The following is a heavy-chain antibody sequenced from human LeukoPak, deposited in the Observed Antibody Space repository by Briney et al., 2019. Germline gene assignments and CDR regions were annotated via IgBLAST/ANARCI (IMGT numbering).Heavy chain of an antibody. J-gene: IGHJ6*03. CDR2: IYYSGST. V-gene: IGHV4-59*01. CDR1: GGSISSYY. D-gene: IGHD3-3*01. Sequence: SETLSLTCTVSGGSISSYYWSWIRQPPGKGLEWIGYIYYSGSTNYNPSLKSRVTISVDTSKNQFSLKLSSVTAADTAVYYCARVGSTYYDFWSGQSYYYYMDVWGKGTTVTVSS. CDR3: ARVGSTYYDFWSGQSYYYYMDV.